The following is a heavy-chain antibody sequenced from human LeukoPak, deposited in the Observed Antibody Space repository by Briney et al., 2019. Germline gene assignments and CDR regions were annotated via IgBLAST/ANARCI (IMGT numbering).Heavy chain of an antibody. J-gene: IGHJ4*02. CDR1: VGSISSGGYY. D-gene: IGHD5-12*01. CDR3: ARERGYDQIDDY. V-gene: IGHV4-31*03. Sequence: SETLSLTCTVSVGSISSGGYYWSWIRQHPGKSLEWIGYIYYSGSTYYNPSLKSRVTISVDTSKNQFSLKLSSVTAADTAVCYCARERGYDQIDDYWGQGTLVTVSS. CDR2: IYYSGST.